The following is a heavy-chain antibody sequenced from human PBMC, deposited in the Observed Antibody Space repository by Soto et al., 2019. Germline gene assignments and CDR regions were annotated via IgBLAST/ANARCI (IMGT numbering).Heavy chain of an antibody. CDR2: IIPIFGTA. D-gene: IGHD3-3*01. V-gene: IGHV1-69*13. J-gene: IGHJ6*02. CDR3: ARHDNTIFGVVNVAGPDLHYYYYGMDV. Sequence: GASVKLSCKASGGTFSSYAISWVRQAPGQGLEWMGGIIPIFGTANYAQKFQGRVTITADESTSTAYMELSSLRSEDTAVYYCARHDNTIFGVVNVAGPDLHYYYYGMDVWGQGTTVTVSS. CDR1: GGTFSSYA.